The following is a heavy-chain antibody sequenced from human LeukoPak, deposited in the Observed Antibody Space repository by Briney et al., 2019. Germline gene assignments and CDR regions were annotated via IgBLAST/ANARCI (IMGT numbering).Heavy chain of an antibody. V-gene: IGHV3-23*01. CDR1: GFTFSSYA. CDR2: ISGSGGSI. D-gene: IGHD3-3*01. CDR3: AKDGGYYDFWSGYYLSDAFDI. J-gene: IGHJ3*02. Sequence: PGGSLRLSCAASGFTFSSYAMSWVRQAPGKGLEWGSAISGSGGSIYYADSVKGRFTISRDNSKNTLYLQMNSLRAEDTAVYYCAKDGGYYDFWSGYYLSDAFDIWGQGTMVTVSS.